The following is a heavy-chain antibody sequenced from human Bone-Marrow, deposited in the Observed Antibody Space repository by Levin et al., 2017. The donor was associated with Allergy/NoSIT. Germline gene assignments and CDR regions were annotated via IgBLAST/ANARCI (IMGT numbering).Heavy chain of an antibody. CDR1: GFTFSASA. D-gene: IGHD2-21*02. Sequence: GGSLRLSCAASGFTFSASAIHWVRQASGKGLEWVGRIRSKPHHYATAYAASVKGRFTISRDDSENTAYLQMNSLKTEDTAVYYCSNAMCGGDCYDDYWGQGTLVTVSS. V-gene: IGHV3-73*01. J-gene: IGHJ4*02. CDR3: SNAMCGGDCYDDY. CDR2: IRSKPHHYAT.